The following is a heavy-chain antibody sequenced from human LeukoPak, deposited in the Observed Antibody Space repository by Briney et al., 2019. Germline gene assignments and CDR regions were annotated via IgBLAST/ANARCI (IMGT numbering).Heavy chain of an antibody. V-gene: IGHV1-24*01. Sequence: GASVKVSCKVSGYTLTELSMHWVRQAPGKGLEWMGGFDPEDGETIYAQKFQGRVTMTEDTSTDTAYMELSSLRSEDTAVYYCATDPCIAAATGGDYWGQGTLVTVSS. D-gene: IGHD6-13*01. CDR2: FDPEDGET. CDR3: ATDPCIAAATGGDY. J-gene: IGHJ4*02. CDR1: GYTLTELS.